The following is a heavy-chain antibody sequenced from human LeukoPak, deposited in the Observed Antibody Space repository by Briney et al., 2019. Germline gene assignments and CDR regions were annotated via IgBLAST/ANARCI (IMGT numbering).Heavy chain of an antibody. J-gene: IGHJ2*01. D-gene: IGHD6-13*01. CDR3: ARDEQQLVETYWYFDL. CDR1: GYTFTGYY. V-gene: IGHV1-2*02. Sequence: GASVKVSYKASGYTFTGYYMHWVRQAPGQGLEWMGWINPNSGGTNYAQKFQGRVTMTRDTSISTAYMELSRLRSDDTAVYYCARDEQQLVETYWYFDLWGRGTLVTVSS. CDR2: INPNSGGT.